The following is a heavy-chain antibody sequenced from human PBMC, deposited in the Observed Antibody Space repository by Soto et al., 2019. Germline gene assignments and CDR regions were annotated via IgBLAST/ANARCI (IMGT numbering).Heavy chain of an antibody. CDR2: INAGNGNT. CDR3: ARVGEKARYCSGGSCYGYNWLDP. Sequence: ASVKVSCKASGYTFTSYAMHWVRQAPGQRLEWMGWINAGNGNTKYAQKFQGRVTITRDKSTSTAYMELSSLRSEDTAVYYCARVGEKARYCSGGSCYGYNWLDPWGQRTLVIVSS. CDR1: GYTFTSYA. J-gene: IGHJ5*02. D-gene: IGHD2-15*01. V-gene: IGHV1-3*01.